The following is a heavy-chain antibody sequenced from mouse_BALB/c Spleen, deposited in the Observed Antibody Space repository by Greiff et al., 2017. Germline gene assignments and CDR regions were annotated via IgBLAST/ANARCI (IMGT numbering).Heavy chain of an antibody. J-gene: IGHJ4*01. CDR3: ARHDGSSPYYYAMDY. CDR1: GFTFSSYT. CDR2: ISNGGGST. V-gene: IGHV5-12-2*01. Sequence: DVMLVESGGGLVQPGGSLKLSCAASGFTFSSYTMSWVRQTPEKRLEWVAYISNGGGSTYYPDTVKGRFTISRDNAKNTLYLQMSSLKSEDTAMYYCARHDGSSPYYYAMDYWGQGTSVTVSS. D-gene: IGHD1-1*01.